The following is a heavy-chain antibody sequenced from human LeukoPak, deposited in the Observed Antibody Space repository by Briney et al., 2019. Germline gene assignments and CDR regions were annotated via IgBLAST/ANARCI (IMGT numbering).Heavy chain of an antibody. Sequence: ASETLSLTCTVSGGSISSYYWSWIRQPPGRGLAWIGYIYYSGSTNYNTSLKSRVTISVDTSKNQFSLKLSSVTAADTAVYFCASYSGSGSYGFDYWGQGTRVTVSS. CDR1: GGSISSYY. CDR2: IYYSGST. J-gene: IGHJ4*02. V-gene: IGHV4-59*01. CDR3: ASYSGSGSYGFDY. D-gene: IGHD3-10*01.